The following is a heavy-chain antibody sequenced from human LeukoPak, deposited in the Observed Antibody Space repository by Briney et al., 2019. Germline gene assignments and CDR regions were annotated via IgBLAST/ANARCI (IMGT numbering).Heavy chain of an antibody. CDR1: GASISSYY. CDR3: AGGGGRGDY. V-gene: IGHV4-59*01. D-gene: IGHD2-15*01. Sequence: SETLSLTCTVSGASISSYYWSWIWQPPGKGLEWIGYISYSGSTNYNPSLRSRVTISVDTSKNQFSLNLRSVTAADTAVYFCAGGGGRGDYWGQGTLVTVSS. CDR2: ISYSGST. J-gene: IGHJ4*02.